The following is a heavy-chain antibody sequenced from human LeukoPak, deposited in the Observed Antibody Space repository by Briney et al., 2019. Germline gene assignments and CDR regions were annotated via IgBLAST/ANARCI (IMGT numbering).Heavy chain of an antibody. Sequence: GGSLRLSCAASGFTFSDYAMSWVRQAPGKGLEWVSGISWNSGSIGYADSVKGRFTISRDKAKNSLYLQINSLRAEDTALDYILLCNECGRLSTVFDYWGQGTLVTVSS. CDR3: LLCNECGRLSTVFDY. D-gene: IGHD1-26*01. CDR2: ISWNSGSI. CDR1: GFTFSDYA. J-gene: IGHJ4*02. V-gene: IGHV3-9*01.